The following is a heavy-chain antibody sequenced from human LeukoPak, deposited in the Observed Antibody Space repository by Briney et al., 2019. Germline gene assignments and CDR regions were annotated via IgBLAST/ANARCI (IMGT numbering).Heavy chain of an antibody. J-gene: IGHJ5*02. V-gene: IGHV4-34*01. Sequence: SETLSLTCAVYGGSFSGYYWSWIRQPPGKGLEWIGEINHSGSTNYNPSLKSRVAISVDTSKNQFSLKLSSVTAADTAVYYCARMGGPFDPWGQGTLVTVSS. CDR1: GGSFSGYY. CDR2: INHSGST. CDR3: ARMGGPFDP. D-gene: IGHD1-26*01.